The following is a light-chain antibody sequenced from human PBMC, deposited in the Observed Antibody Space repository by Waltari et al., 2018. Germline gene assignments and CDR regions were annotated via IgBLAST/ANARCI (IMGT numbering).Light chain of an antibody. CDR2: EDS. CDR3: QVWDNDTDQVV. J-gene: IGLJ2*01. Sequence: SYVLTQPPSVSVAPGKTASITCGGNNIGSQHVHWYQQRPGQAPTPVIYEDSDRPSGIPERFSGSNSGNTATLTIRRVEAGDEADYYCQVWDNDTDQVVFGGGTKLTVL. CDR1: NIGSQH. V-gene: IGLV3-21*04.